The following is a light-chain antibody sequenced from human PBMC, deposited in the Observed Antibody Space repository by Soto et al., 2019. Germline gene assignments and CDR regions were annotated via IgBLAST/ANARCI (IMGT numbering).Light chain of an antibody. Sequence: DIQMTQSPSSLSASVGGRVTITCQASQDISNYLIWYQQKPGKAPKLLIYDASNLETGVTSRFSGSGSGTDFTFTISSLQPEDIATDYCQQYFSYPLTFGGGTKVDIK. CDR1: QDISNY. CDR2: DAS. V-gene: IGKV1-33*01. CDR3: QQYFSYPLT. J-gene: IGKJ4*01.